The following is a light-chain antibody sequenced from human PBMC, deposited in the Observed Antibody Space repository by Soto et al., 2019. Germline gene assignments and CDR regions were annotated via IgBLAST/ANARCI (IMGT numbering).Light chain of an antibody. CDR1: QSVSSSN. CDR2: DAS. CDR3: QQRSNWIT. V-gene: IGKV3D-20*02. Sequence: EIVLTQSPGTLSLSPGERATLSCRASQSVSSSNLAWYQQKPGQAPRLLIYDASNRATGIPARFSGSGSGTDFTLTIISLEPEDFAVYYCQQRSNWITFGQGTRLEIK. J-gene: IGKJ5*01.